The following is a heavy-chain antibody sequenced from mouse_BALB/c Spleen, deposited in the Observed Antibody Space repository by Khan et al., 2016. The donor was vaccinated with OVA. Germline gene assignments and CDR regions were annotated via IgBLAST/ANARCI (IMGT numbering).Heavy chain of an antibody. CDR2: INPSTGYT. J-gene: IGHJ2*01. Sequence: QVQLKQSGAELAKPGASVKMSCKASGYTFINYWILWVKQRPGQGLEWIGYINPSTGYTEYNPNFKDTATLTADKSSSTAYMQLSSLTSEDSAVLECARRGLRWNFDYWGQGTTRTVSS. V-gene: IGHV1-7*01. CDR3: ARRGLRWNFDY. D-gene: IGHD1-1*01. CDR1: GYTFINYW.